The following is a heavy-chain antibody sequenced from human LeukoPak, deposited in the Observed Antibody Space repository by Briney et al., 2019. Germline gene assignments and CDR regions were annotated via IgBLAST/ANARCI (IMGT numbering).Heavy chain of an antibody. CDR2: IRSKANSYAT. V-gene: IGHV3-73*01. CDR3: TRNPPATATFDY. D-gene: IGHD2-2*01. J-gene: IGHJ4*02. Sequence: GGSLKLSCAASGFTFSGSAMHWVRQASGKGLEWVGRIRSKANSYATAYAASVKGRFTISRDDSKNTAYLQMNSLKTEDTAVYYCTRNPPATATFDYWGQGTLVTVSS. CDR1: GFTFSGSA.